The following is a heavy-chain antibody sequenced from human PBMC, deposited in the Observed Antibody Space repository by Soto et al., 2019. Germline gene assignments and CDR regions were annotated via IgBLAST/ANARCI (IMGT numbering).Heavy chain of an antibody. V-gene: IGHV2-5*01. CDR1: GISLSTRGVG. J-gene: IGHJ3*01. D-gene: IGHD2-15*01. CDR3: ARTVPPLRTPLRGFDL. Sequence: QITLKESGPTLVKSTQTLTLTCTCSGISLSTRGVGLGWIRQPPGKALQRLTVSYWNENNYYSPFLRSRLTIIRDTSKNQVVLTMTDMDPVHTATYYCARTVPPLRTPLRGFDLWGQGTMVTVSS. CDR2: SYWNENN.